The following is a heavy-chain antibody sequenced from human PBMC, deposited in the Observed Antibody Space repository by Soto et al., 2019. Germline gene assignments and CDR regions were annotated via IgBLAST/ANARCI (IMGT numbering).Heavy chain of an antibody. V-gene: IGHV1-18*01. CDR3: ARVPDYYDTRGYTYGFDY. Sequence: GASVKVSCKASGYTFTSYGLSWVRQAPGQGLEWMGWISAYNGNTNYAQKLQGRVTMTTDTSTSTAYMELRSLRSDDTAVYYCARVPDYYDTRGYTYGFDYWGQGTLVTVSS. D-gene: IGHD3-22*01. CDR2: ISAYNGNT. CDR1: GYTFTSYG. J-gene: IGHJ4*02.